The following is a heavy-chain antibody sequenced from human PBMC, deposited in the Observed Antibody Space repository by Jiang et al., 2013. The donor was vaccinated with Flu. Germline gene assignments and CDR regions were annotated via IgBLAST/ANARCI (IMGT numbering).Heavy chain of an antibody. Sequence: PGGSLRLSCAASGFTFSDYYMSWIRQAPGKGLEWVSSISTSGTTIYYADSVKGRFTISRDNAKDSLFLQMNSLRAEDTAVYFCAIVQSEYFQHWGQGTLVTVSS. CDR3: AIVQSEYFQH. CDR2: ISTSGTTI. V-gene: IGHV3-11*01. CDR1: GFTFSDYY. J-gene: IGHJ1*01.